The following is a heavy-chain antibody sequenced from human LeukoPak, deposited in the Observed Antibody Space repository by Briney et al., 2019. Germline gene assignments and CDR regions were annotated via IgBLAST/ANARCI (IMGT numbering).Heavy chain of an antibody. CDR2: IYYSGST. CDR3: ARVADFWSGYSDSGYFDY. V-gene: IGHV4-59*01. CDR1: GDSFTSYY. J-gene: IGHJ4*02. Sequence: SETLSLTCAVYGDSFTSYYWSWIRQPPGKGLEWIGYIYYSGSTNYNPSLKSRVTISVDTSKNQFSLKLSSVTAADTAVYYCARVADFWSGYSDSGYFDYWGQGTLVTVSS. D-gene: IGHD3-3*01.